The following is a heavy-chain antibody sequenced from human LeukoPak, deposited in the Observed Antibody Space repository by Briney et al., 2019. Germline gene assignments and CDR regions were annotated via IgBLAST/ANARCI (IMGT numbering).Heavy chain of an antibody. V-gene: IGHV3-23*01. CDR3: AKILNAMYFDL. CDR1: GFTFSSYA. CDR2: ISGTT. Sequence: GGSLRLSCAASGFTFSSYAMNWVRQAPGKGLEWVSTISGTTYYADSVKGGFSISRDDSKNMLFLQMDKLRADDTAVYCCAKILNAMYFDLWGRGTLVTVSS. J-gene: IGHJ2*01.